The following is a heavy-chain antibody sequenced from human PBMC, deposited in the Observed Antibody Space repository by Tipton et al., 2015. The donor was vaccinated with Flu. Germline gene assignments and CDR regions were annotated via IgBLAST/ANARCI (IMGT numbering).Heavy chain of an antibody. CDR3: ARWRDGSAASSTDMSSKNAFDI. D-gene: IGHD5/OR15-5a*01. CDR1: GAPINYYY. Sequence: TLSLTCTVSGAPINYYYWSWIRQPAGKGLEYIGRPYTSGSANYNPSLKSRVTMSLDTSKNQLSLKLSFVTAADTAVYYCARWRDGSAASSTDMSSKNAFDIWGQGTMVTVSS. V-gene: IGHV4-4*07. J-gene: IGHJ3*02. CDR2: PYTSGSA.